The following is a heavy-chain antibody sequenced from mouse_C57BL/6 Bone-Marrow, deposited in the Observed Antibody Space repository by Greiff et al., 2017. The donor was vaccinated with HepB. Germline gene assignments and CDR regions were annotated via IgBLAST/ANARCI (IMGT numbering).Heavy chain of an antibody. CDR2: ISDGGSYT. Sequence: DVKLVESGGGLVKPGGSLKLSCAASGFTFSSYAMSWVRQTPEKRLEWVATISDGGSYTYYPDNVKGRFTISRDNAKNNLYLQMSHLKSEDTAMYYCARDTNWEGFAYWGQGTLVTVSA. CDR3: ARDTNWEGFAY. CDR1: GFTFSSYA. J-gene: IGHJ3*01. D-gene: IGHD4-1*01. V-gene: IGHV5-4*01.